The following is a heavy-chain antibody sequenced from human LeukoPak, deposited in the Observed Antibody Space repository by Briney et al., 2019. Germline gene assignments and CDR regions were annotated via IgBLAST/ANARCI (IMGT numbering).Heavy chain of an antibody. Sequence: ASVKVSCKASGGTLSSYAISWVRQAPGQGLEWMGGIIPIFGTANYAQKFQGRVTITADESTSTAYMELSSLRSEDTAVYYCARDGSVDTAMVTLYYFDYWGQGTLVTVSS. J-gene: IGHJ4*02. CDR1: GGTLSSYA. CDR2: IIPIFGTA. D-gene: IGHD5-18*01. V-gene: IGHV1-69*13. CDR3: ARDGSVDTAMVTLYYFDY.